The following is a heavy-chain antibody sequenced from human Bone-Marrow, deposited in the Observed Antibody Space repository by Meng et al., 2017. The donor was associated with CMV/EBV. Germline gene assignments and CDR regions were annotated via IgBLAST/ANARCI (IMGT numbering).Heavy chain of an antibody. Sequence: GGSLRLSCAASGFNVSTNYMSWVRQAPGKGLEWISYISNDGTTISYADSVKGRFTISRDNAKNSLYLEMNSLRAEDTAVYYCARRTLIIETTKAWFDPWGQGTLVTVSS. D-gene: IGHD1-14*01. CDR1: GFNVSTNY. CDR3: ARRTLIIETTKAWFDP. CDR2: ISNDGTTI. J-gene: IGHJ5*02. V-gene: IGHV3-11*01.